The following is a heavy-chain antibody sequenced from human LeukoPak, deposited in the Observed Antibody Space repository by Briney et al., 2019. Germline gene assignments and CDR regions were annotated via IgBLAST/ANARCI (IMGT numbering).Heavy chain of an antibody. CDR1: GGTSSSYA. V-gene: IGHV1-69*01. J-gene: IGHJ6*02. CDR3: ARVGRTFHYYYGMDV. D-gene: IGHD2-15*01. CDR2: IIPIFGTA. Sequence: WASVKVSCKASGGTSSSYAISWVRQAPGQGLEWMGGIIPIFGTANYAQKFQGRVTITADESTSTAYMELSSLRSEDTAVYYCARVGRTFHYYYGMDVWGQGTTVTVSS.